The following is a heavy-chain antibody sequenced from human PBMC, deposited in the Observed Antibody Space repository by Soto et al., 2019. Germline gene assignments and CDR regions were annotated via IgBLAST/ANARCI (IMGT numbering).Heavy chain of an antibody. V-gene: IGHV1-69*02. Sequence: QVQLVQSGAEVKKPGSSVKVSCKASGGTFSSYTISWVRQAPGRGLEWMGRIIPILGIANYAQKFQGRVTINADKSTSTAYRELSSLRSEDTAVYYCASKERATTSPDYWGQGTLVTVSS. CDR1: GGTFSSYT. CDR3: ASKERATTSPDY. CDR2: IIPILGIA. J-gene: IGHJ4*02. D-gene: IGHD5-12*01.